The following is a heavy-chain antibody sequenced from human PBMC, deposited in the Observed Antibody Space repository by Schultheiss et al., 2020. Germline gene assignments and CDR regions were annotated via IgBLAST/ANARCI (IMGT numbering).Heavy chain of an antibody. CDR3: ARDDKGGDYDHFNY. J-gene: IGHJ4*02. Sequence: GGSLRLSCAASGFTFSSYAMHWVRQAPGKGLEWVAVISYDGSNKYYADSVKGRFTISRDNSKNTLYLQMNSLRAEDTAVYYCARDDKGGDYDHFNYWGQGTLVTVSS. CDR2: ISYDGSNK. CDR1: GFTFSSYA. D-gene: IGHD4-17*01. V-gene: IGHV3-30-3*01.